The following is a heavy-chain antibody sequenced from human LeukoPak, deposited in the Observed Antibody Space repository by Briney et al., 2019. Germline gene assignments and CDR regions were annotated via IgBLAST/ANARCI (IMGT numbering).Heavy chain of an antibody. Sequence: GALRLSCAASGFTFSSYGMHWVHQAPGKGLEWVAVISYDGSNKYYADSVKGRFTISRDNSKNTLYLQMNSLRAEDTAVYYCAKDRRGYYYDSSGYYPSDYWGQGTLVTVSS. CDR1: GFTFSSYG. D-gene: IGHD3-22*01. CDR3: AKDRRGYYYDSSGYYPSDY. J-gene: IGHJ4*02. CDR2: ISYDGSNK. V-gene: IGHV3-30*18.